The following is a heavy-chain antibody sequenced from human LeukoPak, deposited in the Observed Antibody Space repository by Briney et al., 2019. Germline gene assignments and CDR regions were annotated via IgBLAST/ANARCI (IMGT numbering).Heavy chain of an antibody. CDR3: ARDQPYNTMVRGVFDY. CDR1: GSTFAEDG. CDR2: IIWDGGST. Sequence: GGALRLSCAASGSTFAEDGMSWGRQAPGRGREWGSGIIWDGGSTGYADSVKGRFTISRDNAKNSLYLQMNSLRAEDTALYYCARDQPYNTMVRGVFDYWGQGTLVTVSS. D-gene: IGHD3-10*01. J-gene: IGHJ4*02. V-gene: IGHV3-20*04.